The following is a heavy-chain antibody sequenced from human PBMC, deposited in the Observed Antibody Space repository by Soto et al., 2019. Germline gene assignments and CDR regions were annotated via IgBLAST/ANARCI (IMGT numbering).Heavy chain of an antibody. J-gene: IGHJ3*02. Sequence: EVQLVESGGDLVQPGGSLELSCAASGFAFSASAVHWVRQASGKGLEWVGRVRSKSDNVAPVYAASVKGRFTISRDDSKNTGYLQMNGLKSEDTAVYFCAVLLPSNDVFHIWGQGTMVTVSS. V-gene: IGHV3-73*02. CDR3: AVLLPSNDVFHI. D-gene: IGHD3-16*01. CDR1: GFAFSASA. CDR2: VRSKSDNVAP.